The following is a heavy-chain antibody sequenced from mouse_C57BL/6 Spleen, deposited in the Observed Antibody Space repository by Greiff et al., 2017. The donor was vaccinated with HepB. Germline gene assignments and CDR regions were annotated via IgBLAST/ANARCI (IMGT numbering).Heavy chain of an antibody. CDR1: GFSLSTSGMG. D-gene: IGHD1-1*01. Sequence: QVTLKVSGPGILQSSQTLSLTCSFSGFSLSTSGMGVSWIRQPSGKGLEWLAHIYWDDDKRYNPSLKSRLTISKDTSRNQVILKITSVDTADTATYYCARRGYYGSSSHGYFDVWGTGTTVTVSS. CDR3: ARRGYYGSSSHGYFDV. J-gene: IGHJ1*03. CDR2: IYWDDDK. V-gene: IGHV8-12*01.